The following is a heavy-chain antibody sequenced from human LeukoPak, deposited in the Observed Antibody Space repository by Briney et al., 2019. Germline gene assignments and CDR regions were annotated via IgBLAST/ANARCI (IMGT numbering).Heavy chain of an antibody. CDR2: VYYSGST. CDR1: GGSISSSSYY. CDR3: ARHVYYDILTGYYSDWFDP. Sequence: SETLSLTCTVSGGSISSSSYYWGWIRQPPGKGLEWIGSVYYSGSTYDNPSLKSRVTLSVDTSKNQLSLKLSSVTAADTAVYYCARHVYYDILTGYYSDWFDPWGQGTLVTVSS. V-gene: IGHV4-39*01. J-gene: IGHJ5*02. D-gene: IGHD3-9*01.